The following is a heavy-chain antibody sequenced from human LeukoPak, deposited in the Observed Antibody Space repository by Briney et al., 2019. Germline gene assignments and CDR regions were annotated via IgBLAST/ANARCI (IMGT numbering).Heavy chain of an antibody. D-gene: IGHD1-26*01. CDR2: ISAYNGNT. V-gene: IGHV1-18*01. CDR3: ARDRSSGSFEDAFDI. Sequence: ASVKVSCKASGYTFTSYGISWVRQAPGQGLEWMGWISAYNGNTNYAQKLQGRVTMTTDTSTSTAYMELRSLRSDDTAVCYCARDRSSGSFEDAFDIWGQGTMVTVSS. CDR1: GYTFTSYG. J-gene: IGHJ3*02.